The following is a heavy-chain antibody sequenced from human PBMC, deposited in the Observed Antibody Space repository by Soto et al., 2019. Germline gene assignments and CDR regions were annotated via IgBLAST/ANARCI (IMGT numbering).Heavy chain of an antibody. D-gene: IGHD2-15*01. CDR2: IIPIFGTA. Sequence: GASVKVSCKASGGTFSSYAISWVRQAPGQGLEWMGGIIPIFGTANYAQKFQGRVTITADESTSTAYMELSSLRSEDTAVYYCAGGRARWSVAAPLEPFDIWGQGTMVTVSS. J-gene: IGHJ3*02. CDR1: GGTFSSYA. V-gene: IGHV1-69*13. CDR3: AGGRARWSVAAPLEPFDI.